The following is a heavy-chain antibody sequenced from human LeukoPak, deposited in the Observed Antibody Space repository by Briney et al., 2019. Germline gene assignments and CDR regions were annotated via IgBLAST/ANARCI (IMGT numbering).Heavy chain of an antibody. V-gene: IGHV5-51*01. J-gene: IGHJ4*02. D-gene: IGHD2-21*02. CDR2: IYPGDYEP. Sequence: GESLKISCEGSEYSFSNYWIGWVRQMPGKGLEWMGIIYPGDYEPRNNPSFQGLVTISGDSSISTAYLQWSSLKDSDTAMYYCAIPPGYCGNDCSFNHWGQGTLVTDSS. CDR3: AIPPGYCGNDCSFNH. CDR1: EYSFSNYW.